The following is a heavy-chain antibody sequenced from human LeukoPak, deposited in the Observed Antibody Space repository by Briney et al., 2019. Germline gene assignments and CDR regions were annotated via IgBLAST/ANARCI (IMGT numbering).Heavy chain of an antibody. CDR2: ISPSGIAT. Sequence: ASVKVSCKASGYTFTSDYIHWVRQAPGQGLEWMGIISPSGIATSYAQRFRGRVTMTRDTSTNTVYMELSSLRSEDTAVYYCASGSYDNSGYRRYNWFDPWGQGTLVTVSS. D-gene: IGHD3-22*01. V-gene: IGHV1-46*01. J-gene: IGHJ5*02. CDR1: GYTFTSDY. CDR3: ASGSYDNSGYRRYNWFDP.